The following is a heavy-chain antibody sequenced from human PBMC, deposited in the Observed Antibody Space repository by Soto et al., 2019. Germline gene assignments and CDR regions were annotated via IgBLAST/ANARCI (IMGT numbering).Heavy chain of an antibody. D-gene: IGHD6-19*01. CDR1: GYIFTIYA. Sequence: ASVKVSCKASGYIFTIYAMHWVRQAPGQRLEWMGWINAGNGNTKYSQKFQGRVTMTRDTSTSTVYMELSSLTSEDTAVYYCARASVSGRRFDYWGEGTLVTVSS. J-gene: IGHJ4*02. CDR3: ARASVSGRRFDY. V-gene: IGHV1-3*01. CDR2: INAGNGNT.